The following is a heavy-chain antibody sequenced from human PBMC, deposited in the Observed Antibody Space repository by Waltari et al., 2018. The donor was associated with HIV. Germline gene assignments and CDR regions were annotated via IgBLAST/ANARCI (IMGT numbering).Heavy chain of an antibody. CDR2: IYYSGST. D-gene: IGHD2-2*01. Sequence: QVQLQESGPGLVKPSQTLSLTCTVSGGSISSGDHYWSWIRQHPGKGLEWIGYIYYSGSTYYNPSLKSRVTISVDTSKNQFSLKLSSVSAADTAVYYCARAGSVFGTSPYGMDVWGQGTTVTVSS. CDR1: GGSISSGDHY. V-gene: IGHV4-30-4*01. J-gene: IGHJ6*02. CDR3: ARAGSVFGTSPYGMDV.